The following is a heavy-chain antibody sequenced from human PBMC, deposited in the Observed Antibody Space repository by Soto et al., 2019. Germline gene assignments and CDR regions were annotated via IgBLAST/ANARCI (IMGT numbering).Heavy chain of an antibody. D-gene: IGHD6-13*01. CDR3: ARVSKAAGVYSVYYGMDV. CDR2: INHSGST. J-gene: IGHJ6*02. Sequence: SETLSLTCAVYGGSFSGYYWSWIRQPPGKGLEWIGEINHSGSTNYNPSLKSRVTISVDTSKNQFSLKLSSVTAADTAVYYCARVSKAAGVYSVYYGMDVWGQGTTVTVSS. V-gene: IGHV4-34*01. CDR1: GGSFSGYY.